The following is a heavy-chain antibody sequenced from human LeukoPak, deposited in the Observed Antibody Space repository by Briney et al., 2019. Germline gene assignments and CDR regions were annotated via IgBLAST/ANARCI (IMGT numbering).Heavy chain of an antibody. J-gene: IGHJ4*02. D-gene: IGHD3-22*01. CDR1: GYTFTGYY. CDR3: AREQYYDSLSGTDY. V-gene: IGHV1-2*02. Sequence: GASVKVSCKASGYTFTGYYMHWVRQAPGQGLEWMGWINPNSGGTNYAQKFQGRVTMTRDTSISTAYMELSRLRSDETAVYYCAREQYYDSLSGTDYWGQGTLVTVSS. CDR2: INPNSGGT.